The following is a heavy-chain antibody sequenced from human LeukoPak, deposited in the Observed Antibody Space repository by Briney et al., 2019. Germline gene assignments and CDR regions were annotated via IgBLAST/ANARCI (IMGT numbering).Heavy chain of an antibody. CDR1: GYTFNTYG. CDR2: ISTNNGNT. J-gene: IGHJ5*02. CDR3: ARDHGSKNGGANWFDP. D-gene: IGHD3-10*01. Sequence: RASVKVSCKASGYTFNTYGISWVRQAPGQGLEWMGWISTNNGNTHYIQKFQGRVTMTTDTSTSTAYMELRSLRSDDTAVYYCARDHGSKNGGANWFDPWGQGTLVTVSS. V-gene: IGHV1-18*01.